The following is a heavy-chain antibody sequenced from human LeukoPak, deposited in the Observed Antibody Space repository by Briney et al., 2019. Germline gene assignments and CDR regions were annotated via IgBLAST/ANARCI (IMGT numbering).Heavy chain of an antibody. CDR2: ISAYNGNT. Sequence: GASVKVSCKVSGYTLTELSMHWVRQAPGKGLEWMGWISAYNGNTNYAQKLQGRVTMTTDTSTSTAYMELRSLRSDDTAVYYCARECSSSWYINPRNWFDPWGQGTLVTVSS. CDR1: GYTLTELS. V-gene: IGHV1-18*01. J-gene: IGHJ5*02. CDR3: ARECSSSWYINPRNWFDP. D-gene: IGHD6-13*01.